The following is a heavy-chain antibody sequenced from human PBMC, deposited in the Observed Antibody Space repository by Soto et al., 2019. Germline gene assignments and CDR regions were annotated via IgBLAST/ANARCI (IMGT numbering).Heavy chain of an antibody. J-gene: IGHJ6*02. CDR2: VSGSGGTT. CDR3: ARYCSPTSCTIRYGMDV. V-gene: IGHV3-23*01. D-gene: IGHD2-2*01. Sequence: EVQLLESGGGLVQPGGSLRLSCLASGFTFSTYAMSWVRQAPREGLEWVSVVSGSGGTTYYADSVKGRFTISRDNSKNTLYLQMNSLRAEDSATYYCARYCSPTSCTIRYGMDVWGQGTTVTVSS. CDR1: GFTFSTYA.